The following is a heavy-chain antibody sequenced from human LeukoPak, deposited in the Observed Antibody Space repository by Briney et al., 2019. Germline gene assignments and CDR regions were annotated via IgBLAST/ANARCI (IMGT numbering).Heavy chain of an antibody. CDR3: AKGVGWGNYDY. D-gene: IGHD1-7*01. CDR2: ISGSGDST. V-gene: IGHV3-23*01. J-gene: IGHJ4*02. CDR1: GFTISSFV. Sequence: PGGSLRLSCAASGFTISSFVVSWVRQAPGKGLEWISSISGSGDSTSNADSVKGRFTVSRDNSKNTLYLQMNSLRVDDTALYYCAKGVGWGNYDYWGQGTLVTVSS.